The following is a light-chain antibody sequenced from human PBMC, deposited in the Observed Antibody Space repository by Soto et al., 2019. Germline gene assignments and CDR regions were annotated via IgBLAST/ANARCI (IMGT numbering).Light chain of an antibody. Sequence: EIVMTQSPATLSVSPRERATLSCRASQRISSNLAWYQQKPGQAPRLLIYGASTRATGIPERFSGSGSGTEFTLTIISLQSEDFAVYYCQQYNNWPQAYTFVQGTKVEIK. CDR3: QQYNNWPQAYT. V-gene: IGKV3-15*01. J-gene: IGKJ2*01. CDR1: QRISSN. CDR2: GAS.